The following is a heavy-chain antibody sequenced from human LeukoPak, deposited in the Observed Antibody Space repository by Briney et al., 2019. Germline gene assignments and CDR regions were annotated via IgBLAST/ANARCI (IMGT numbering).Heavy chain of an antibody. D-gene: IGHD6-13*01. V-gene: IGHV1-18*01. CDR3: ARFLAAAGPWDWFDP. CDR1: GYTFTSYG. J-gene: IGHJ5*02. CDR2: ISAYNGNT. Sequence: ASVKVSCKASGYTFTSYGISWVRQAPGQGLEWMGWISAYNGNTNYAQKLQGRVTMTTDTSTSTAYMELRSLRSDDTAVYYCARFLAAAGPWDWFDPWGQGTLVTVSS.